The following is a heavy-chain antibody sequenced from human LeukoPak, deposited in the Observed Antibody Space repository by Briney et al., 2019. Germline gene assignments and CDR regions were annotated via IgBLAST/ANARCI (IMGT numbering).Heavy chain of an antibody. CDR1: GFTFSNYE. D-gene: IGHD3-10*01. CDR2: ISSSVDTV. Sequence: PGGSLRLSCAASGFTFSNYEFNWVRQAPGKGLEWVSYISSSVDTVYYADSLRGRFTISRVNAKNSLYLQMISLRDGDAAVYYCARGTVTMVDYWGQGTLVTVSS. CDR3: ARGTVTMVDY. J-gene: IGHJ4*02. V-gene: IGHV3-48*03.